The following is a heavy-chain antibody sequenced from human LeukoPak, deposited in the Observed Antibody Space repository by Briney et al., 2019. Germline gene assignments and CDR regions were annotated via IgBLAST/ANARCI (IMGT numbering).Heavy chain of an antibody. CDR1: GFTFSNYA. D-gene: IGHD3-3*01. J-gene: IGHJ3*02. CDR3: ARGAIAVFGVVVSPHAFDI. CDR2: ISYDGSNK. V-gene: IGHV3-30*04. Sequence: PGTSLRLSCAASGFTFSNYAMHWVRQAPGKGLEWVAVISYDGSNKYYADSVKGRFTISRDNSKNTLYLQMNSLRTEDTAVYYCARGAIAVFGVVVSPHAFDIWGRGTMVTVSS.